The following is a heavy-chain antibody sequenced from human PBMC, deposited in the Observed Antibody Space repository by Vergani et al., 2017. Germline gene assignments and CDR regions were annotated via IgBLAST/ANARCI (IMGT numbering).Heavy chain of an antibody. J-gene: IGHJ6*03. Sequence: EVQLLESGGGLVQPGGSLTLSCSASGFTFSSYAMSWVRQAPGKGLEWVSAISGSGGSTYYADSVKGRITISRDNSKKTLYRQMNSLRAEDTAVYYCAKETGYCSGGSCSGPLYYYYMDVWGKGTTVTVYS. CDR3: AKETGYCSGGSCSGPLYYYYMDV. V-gene: IGHV3-23*01. CDR2: ISGSGGST. D-gene: IGHD2-15*01. CDR1: GFTFSSYA.